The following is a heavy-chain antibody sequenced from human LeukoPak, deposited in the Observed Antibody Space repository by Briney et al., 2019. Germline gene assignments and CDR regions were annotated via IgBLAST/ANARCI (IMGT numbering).Heavy chain of an antibody. CDR1: GFTFSSYA. J-gene: IGHJ4*02. CDR3: ARAIADYGDYGY. Sequence: GGPLRLSCAASGFTFSSYAMHWVRQAPGKGQEWVAVISYDGSNKYYADSVKGRFTISRDNSKNTLYLQMNSLRAEDTAVYYCARAIADYGDYGYWGQGTLVTVSS. D-gene: IGHD4-17*01. V-gene: IGHV3-30-3*01. CDR2: ISYDGSNK.